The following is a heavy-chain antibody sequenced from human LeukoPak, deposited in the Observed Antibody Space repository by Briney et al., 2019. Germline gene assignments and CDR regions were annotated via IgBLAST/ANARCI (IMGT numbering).Heavy chain of an antibody. D-gene: IGHD4-17*01. CDR1: GFIFSGYS. Sequence: GGSLRLSCAASGFIFSGYSMNWVRQAPGKGLEWVSYISSSGRTTYYADSVKGRVTISRDNAKNSLYLQMNSLRAEDTAMYYCARDRPGTVTTFDYWGQGTLVTVSS. CDR3: ARDRPGTVTTFDY. J-gene: IGHJ4*02. CDR2: ISSSGRTT. V-gene: IGHV3-48*04.